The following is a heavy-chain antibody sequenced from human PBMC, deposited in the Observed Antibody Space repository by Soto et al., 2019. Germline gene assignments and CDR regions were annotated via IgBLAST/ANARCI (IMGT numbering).Heavy chain of an antibody. J-gene: IGHJ4*02. D-gene: IGHD2-21*02. CDR1: GYTFTSYY. CDR3: ARQLTYCSRDCFTEPVDY. Sequence: QAQLVQSGAEVKKPGASVKVSCEASGYTFTSYYMHWVRQAPGQGLEWMGWINPNSGDTKYAQKLRRRVTMTRDTSITTAYMEVKMLTSDDTAVYYCARQLTYCSRDCFTEPVDYWGQGTLITVYS. CDR2: INPNSGDT. V-gene: IGHV1-2*02.